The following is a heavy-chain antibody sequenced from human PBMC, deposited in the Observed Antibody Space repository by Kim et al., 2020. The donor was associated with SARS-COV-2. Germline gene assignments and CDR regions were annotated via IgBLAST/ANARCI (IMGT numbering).Heavy chain of an antibody. CDR1: GFTFRSYA. Sequence: GGSLRLSCAASGFTFRSYAMSWVRQAPWKGLEWVSTVIGNGGSTYYADSVRGRFSISRDNSNNTLYLQMNSLRAEDTALYYCAKAFRAEAGPYYYYAMDVWGQGTTVTVSS. J-gene: IGHJ6*02. V-gene: IGHV3-23*01. D-gene: IGHD6-13*01. CDR3: AKAFRAEAGPYYYYAMDV. CDR2: VIGNGGST.